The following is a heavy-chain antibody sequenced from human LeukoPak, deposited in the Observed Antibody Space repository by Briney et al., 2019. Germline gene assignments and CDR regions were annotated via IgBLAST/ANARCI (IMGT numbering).Heavy chain of an antibody. CDR2: IIPIFGTA. J-gene: IGHJ4*02. Sequence: SVKVSCKASGGTFSSYAISWVRQAPGQGLEWMGGIIPIFGTANYAQKFQGRVTITADKSTSTAYMELSSLRSEDTAVYYCARHYSNYLEFDYWGQGTLVTVSS. CDR3: ARHYSNYLEFDY. CDR1: GGTFSSYA. D-gene: IGHD4-11*01. V-gene: IGHV1-69*06.